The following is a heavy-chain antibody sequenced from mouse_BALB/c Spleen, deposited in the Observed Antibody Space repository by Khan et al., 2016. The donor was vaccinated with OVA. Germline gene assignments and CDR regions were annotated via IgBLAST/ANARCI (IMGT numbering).Heavy chain of an antibody. V-gene: IGHV5-15*02. CDR2: ISSLAYST. J-gene: IGHJ4*01. CDR3: ARSWAMDY. CDR1: GFTFSDYG. Sequence: EVELVESGGGLVQPGGSRKLSCAASGFTFSDYGLAWVRQAPGKGPEWVAFISSLAYSTYYADTVTGRITISRENAKNTLYLEMSSLRSEDTAMYYCARSWAMDYWGQGTSVTGSS.